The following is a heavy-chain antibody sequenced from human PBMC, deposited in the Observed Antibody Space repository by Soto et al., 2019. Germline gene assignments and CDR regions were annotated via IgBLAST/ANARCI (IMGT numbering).Heavy chain of an antibody. V-gene: IGHV1-18*01. D-gene: IGHD6-13*01. CDR1: GYTFTSYG. CDR3: AILAAAGENYYYYMDV. J-gene: IGHJ6*03. CDR2: ISAYNGNT. Sequence: ASVKVSCKASGYTFTSYGISWVRQATGQGLEWMGWISAYNGNTNYAQKLQGRVTMTTDTSTSTAYMELRSLRSDDTAVYHCAILAAAGENYYYYMDVWGKGTTVTVSS.